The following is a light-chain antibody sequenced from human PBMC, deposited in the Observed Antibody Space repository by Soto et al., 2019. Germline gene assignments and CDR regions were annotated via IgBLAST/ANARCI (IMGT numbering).Light chain of an antibody. CDR1: SSNIGRNP. Sequence: QSVLAQPPSASAPPGLRVAIPCSGSSSNIGRNPVHWYQHLPGAAPKLLIYGNDQRPSGVPDRFSGSKSDTSASLAITGLQSEDEADYFCASWDDRLNGQVFGGGTKLTVL. J-gene: IGLJ2*01. V-gene: IGLV1-44*01. CDR3: ASWDDRLNGQV. CDR2: GND.